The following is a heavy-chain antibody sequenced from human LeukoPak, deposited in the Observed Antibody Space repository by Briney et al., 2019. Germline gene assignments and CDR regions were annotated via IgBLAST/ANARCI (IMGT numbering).Heavy chain of an antibody. CDR1: GGSISSYY. V-gene: IGHV4-59*01. CDR2: IYFSRSP. CDR3: ARDSESNYCFDY. Sequence: SETLSLTCTLSGGSISSYYWSWIRQAPRKGREWIGDIYFSRSPNYNPSLKSRDTISVDTSKNKFSLKHHAVTAADTAVYYCARDSESNYCFDYWGQGTLVTVSS. J-gene: IGHJ4*02. D-gene: IGHD1-1*01.